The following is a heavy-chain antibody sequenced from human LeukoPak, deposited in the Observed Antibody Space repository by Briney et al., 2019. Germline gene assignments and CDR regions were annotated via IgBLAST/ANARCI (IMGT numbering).Heavy chain of an antibody. J-gene: IGHJ4*02. D-gene: IGHD4-4*01. V-gene: IGHV4-59*02. Sequence: SETLSLTCTVSGASVSSFYWNWIRQPPGKGLEWIGYIYYSGSTNYNPSLKSRVTISVDTSKNQFSLKLSSVTAADTAVYYCARVAPTYDYSNYYFDYWGQGTLVTVSS. CDR1: GASVSSFY. CDR2: IYYSGST. CDR3: ARVAPTYDYSNYYFDY.